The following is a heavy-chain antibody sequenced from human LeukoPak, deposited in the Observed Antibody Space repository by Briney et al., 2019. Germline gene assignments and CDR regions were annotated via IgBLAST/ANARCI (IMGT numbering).Heavy chain of an antibody. D-gene: IGHD6-13*01. CDR2: IKQDGSEK. Sequence: GGSLRLSCAVSGFSVSGYWMTWVRQAPGKGPEWVANIKQDGSEKNYVDSVKGRFTISRDNAENSLFLQMNSLRVEDTAVYYCAREWQGGIAAAGTRIEGDYWGQGTLVAVSS. J-gene: IGHJ4*02. CDR3: AREWQGGIAAAGTRIEGDY. V-gene: IGHV3-7*01. CDR1: GFSVSGYW.